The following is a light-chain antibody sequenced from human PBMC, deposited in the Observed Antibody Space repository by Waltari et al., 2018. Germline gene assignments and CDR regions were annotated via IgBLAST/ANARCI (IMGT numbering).Light chain of an antibody. CDR2: SND. J-gene: IGLJ2*01. Sequence: QSVVTQSPSASGAPGQRVTISCSGSNSNIGSSTVIWYQKVPGTAPRLLIYSNDQRPSGVPDRFSASKSGTSASLAISGLQSEDEADYYCATWDARLTAVVFGGGTKVTVL. V-gene: IGLV1-44*01. CDR1: NSNIGSST. CDR3: ATWDARLTAVV.